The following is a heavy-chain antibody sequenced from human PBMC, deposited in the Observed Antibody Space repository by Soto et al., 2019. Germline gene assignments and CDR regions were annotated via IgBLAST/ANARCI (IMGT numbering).Heavy chain of an antibody. Sequence: ASVKVSCKACGYTFTSYAMHWVRQAPGQRLEWMGWINAGNGNTKYSQKFQGRVTITRDTSASTAYMELSSLRSEDTAVYYCARDLGYRRGWYAYWGQGTLVTVSS. J-gene: IGHJ4*02. CDR1: GYTFTSYA. V-gene: IGHV1-3*01. CDR2: INAGNGNT. D-gene: IGHD6-19*01. CDR3: ARDLGYRRGWYAY.